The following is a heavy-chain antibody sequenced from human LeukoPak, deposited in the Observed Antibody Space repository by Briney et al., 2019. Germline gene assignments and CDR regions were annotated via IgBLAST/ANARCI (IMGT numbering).Heavy chain of an antibody. CDR3: ARERLVATAHDHYYYGMDV. Sequence: ASVKVSCTASGGTFSSYAISWVRQAPGQGLEWMGGIIPILGTANYAQKFQGRVTITADESTSTAYMELSSLRSDDTAVYYCARERLVATAHDHYYYGMDVWGQGTTVTVSS. CDR2: IIPILGTA. J-gene: IGHJ6*02. CDR1: GGTFSSYA. V-gene: IGHV1-69*13. D-gene: IGHD5-12*01.